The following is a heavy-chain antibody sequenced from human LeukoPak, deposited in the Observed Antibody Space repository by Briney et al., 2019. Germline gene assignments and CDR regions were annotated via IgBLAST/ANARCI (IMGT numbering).Heavy chain of an antibody. CDR2: ISGSGGST. Sequence: GGSLRLPCAASGFTFSSYSMNWVRQAPGKGLEWVSAISGSGGSTYYADSVKGRFTISRDNSKNTLYLQMNSLRAEDTAVYYCAKVGSSGYYEDYWGQGTLVTVSS. CDR1: GFTFSSYS. D-gene: IGHD3-22*01. CDR3: AKVGSSGYYEDY. V-gene: IGHV3-23*01. J-gene: IGHJ4*02.